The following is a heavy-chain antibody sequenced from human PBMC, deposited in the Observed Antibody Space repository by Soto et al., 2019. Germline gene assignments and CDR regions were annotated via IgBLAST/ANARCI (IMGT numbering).Heavy chain of an antibody. J-gene: IGHJ6*02. Sequence: SVKVSCKASGGTFSSYAISWVRQAPGQGLEWMGWIIPIFGTANYAQKFQGRVTITADESTSTAYMELSSLRSEDTAVYYCARGGSLWFGELSAYYYGMDVWG. CDR2: IIPIFGTA. D-gene: IGHD3-10*01. CDR1: GGTFSSYA. V-gene: IGHV1-69*13. CDR3: ARGGSLWFGELSAYYYGMDV.